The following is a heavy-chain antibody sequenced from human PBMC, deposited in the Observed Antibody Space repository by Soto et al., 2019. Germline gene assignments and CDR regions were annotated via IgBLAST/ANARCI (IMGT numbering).Heavy chain of an antibody. D-gene: IGHD3-22*01. J-gene: IGHJ4*02. CDR2: IYWDDDK. CDR1: GFSLSTTGVG. CDR3: VHSFYDLSGPFLFDY. Sequence: QITLKESGPPLVKPTQTLTLTCTFSGFSLSTTGVGVGWIRQPPGKALEWLALIYWDDDKRQSPSLKSRLTITGDTSNNQVVLTLTNMDPVDTATYYCVHSFYDLSGPFLFDYWGQGTLVTVSS. V-gene: IGHV2-5*02.